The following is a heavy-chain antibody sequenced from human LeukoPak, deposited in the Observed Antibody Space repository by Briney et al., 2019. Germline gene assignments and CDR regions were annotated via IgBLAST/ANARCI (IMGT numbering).Heavy chain of an antibody. CDR2: ISGSGGST. CDR3: AKDSRIYYDSSGYHLN. Sequence: PGGSLRLSCAASGFTFSSYAMGWVRQAPGKGLEWVSAISGSGGSTYYADSVKGRFTISRDNSKNTLYLQMNSLRAEDTAVYYCAKDSRIYYDSSGYHLNWGQGTLVTVSS. CDR1: GFTFSSYA. J-gene: IGHJ4*02. D-gene: IGHD3-22*01. V-gene: IGHV3-23*01.